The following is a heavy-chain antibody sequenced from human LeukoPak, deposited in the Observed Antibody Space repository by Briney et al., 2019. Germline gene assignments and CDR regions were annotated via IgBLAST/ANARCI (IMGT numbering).Heavy chain of an antibody. CDR1: GFTVSSNY. V-gene: IGHV3-53*01. CDR2: IYSGGST. J-gene: IGHJ6*02. D-gene: IGHD3-10*01. CDR3: ARVVSGDYYYYGMDV. Sequence: GGSLRLSCAASGFTVSSNYMSWVRQAPGKGLEWVSVIYSGGSTYYADSVKGRFTISRDNSKNTLYLQMNSLRAEDRAVYYCARVVSGDYYYYGMDVWGQGTTVTVSS.